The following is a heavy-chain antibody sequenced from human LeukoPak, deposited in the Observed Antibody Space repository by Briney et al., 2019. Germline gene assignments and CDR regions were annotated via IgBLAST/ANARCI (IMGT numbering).Heavy chain of an antibody. CDR3: ARVVKCSTSCSIDY. D-gene: IGHD2-2*01. J-gene: IGHJ4*02. Sequence: KPSETLSLTRTVSGGSISNYYWSWIRQPPGKGLEWIGYIYYSGSTNYNPSLKSRVTISVDTSKNQFSLKLSSVTAADTAVYYCARVVKCSTSCSIDYWGQGALVTVSS. CDR1: GGSISNYY. V-gene: IGHV4-59*01. CDR2: IYYSGST.